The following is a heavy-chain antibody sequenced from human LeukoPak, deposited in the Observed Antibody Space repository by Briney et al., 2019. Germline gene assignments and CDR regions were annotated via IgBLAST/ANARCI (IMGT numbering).Heavy chain of an antibody. CDR1: GFTFSSYA. Sequence: PGGSLRLSCAASGFTFSSYAITWVRQAPGKGLEWVSAVSSNGAKTYYADSVKGRFTISRDNYKNIVFLQMNSLKTEDTAVYYCATPALGRRLYYYDYWGQGTLVTVSP. CDR2: VSSNGAKT. J-gene: IGHJ4*02. D-gene: IGHD3-16*01. V-gene: IGHV3-23*01. CDR3: ATPALGRRLYYYDY.